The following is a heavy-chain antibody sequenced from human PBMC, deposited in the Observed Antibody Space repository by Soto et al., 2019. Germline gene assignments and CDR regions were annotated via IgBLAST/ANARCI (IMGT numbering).Heavy chain of an antibody. CDR1: GFTFSSYE. J-gene: IGHJ4*02. CDR2: ISSSGSTI. CDR3: AREKWFGELLYGDFDY. V-gene: IGHV3-48*03. D-gene: IGHD3-10*01. Sequence: GGSLRLSCAASGFTFSSYEMNWVRQAPGKGLEWVSYISSSGSTIYYADSVKGRFTISRDNAKNSLYLQMNSLRAEDTAVYYCAREKWFGELLYGDFDYWGQGTLVTVSS.